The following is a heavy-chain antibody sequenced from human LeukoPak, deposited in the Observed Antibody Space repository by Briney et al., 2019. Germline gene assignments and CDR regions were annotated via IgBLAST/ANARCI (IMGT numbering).Heavy chain of an antibody. J-gene: IGHJ2*01. Sequence: GGSLRLSCVASGFTFSSYSMNWVRQPPGKGPEWVSYISSDDTTIYYADSVKGRFTISRDNAKNSLYLQMNSQRDEDTAVYYCARDMWAPKWYFDLWGRGTLVTVSS. D-gene: IGHD1-26*01. CDR3: ARDMWAPKWYFDL. CDR1: GFTFSSYS. V-gene: IGHV3-48*02. CDR2: ISSDDTTI.